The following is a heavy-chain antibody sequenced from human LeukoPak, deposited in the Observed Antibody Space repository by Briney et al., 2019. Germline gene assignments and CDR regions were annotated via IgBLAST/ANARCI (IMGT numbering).Heavy chain of an antibody. CDR1: GFTFSSYA. V-gene: IGHV3-30*04. D-gene: IGHD5-24*01. CDR2: MSYDGSNK. CDR3: ARDIRRRWLQFGYFDY. Sequence: PGRSLRLSCAASGFTFSSYAMHWVRQAPGKGLEWVAVMSYDGSNKYYADSVKGRFTISRDNSKNTLYLQMNSLRAEDTAVYYCARDIRRRWLQFGYFDYWGQGTLVTVSS. J-gene: IGHJ4*02.